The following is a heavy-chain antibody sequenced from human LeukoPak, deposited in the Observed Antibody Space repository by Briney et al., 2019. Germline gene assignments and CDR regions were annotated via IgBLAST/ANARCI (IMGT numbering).Heavy chain of an antibody. CDR3: ATSYCSGGSCQLDY. D-gene: IGHD2-15*01. J-gene: IGHJ4*02. Sequence: SGTLSLTCAVYGGSFSGYYWSWIRQPPGKGLEWIGEINHSGSTNYNPSLKSRVTISVDTSKNQFSLKLSSVTAADTAVYYCATSYCSGGSCQLDYWGQGTLVTVSS. CDR1: GGSFSGYY. V-gene: IGHV4-34*01. CDR2: INHSGST.